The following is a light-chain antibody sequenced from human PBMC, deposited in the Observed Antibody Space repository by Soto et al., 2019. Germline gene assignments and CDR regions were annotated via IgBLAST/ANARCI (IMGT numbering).Light chain of an antibody. CDR3: QQYNSYPYT. CDR1: QSISSW. CDR2: KAS. Sequence: DIQMTQSPSTLSASVGDRVTITCRASQSISSWLAWYQQKPWKAPKLLIYKASSLESGVPSRFSGSGSGTAFTLTISSLQPDDFATYYCQQYNSYPYTFGQGTKLEIK. V-gene: IGKV1-5*03. J-gene: IGKJ2*01.